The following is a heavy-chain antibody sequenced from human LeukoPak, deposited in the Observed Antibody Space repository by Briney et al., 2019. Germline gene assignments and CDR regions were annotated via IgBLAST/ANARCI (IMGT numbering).Heavy chain of an antibody. D-gene: IGHD1-26*01. V-gene: IGHV5-51*01. CDR2: VYPGDSDT. CDR3: ARLGAQGGPDV. CDR1: GDSFISNW. J-gene: IGHJ6*02. Sequence: GESLKISCRGAGDSFISNWIGWVRQMPGKGLEGMGIVYPGDSDTRYSASFQDQLIISADKSISNAYLQWSSLKASTTAMYYCARLGAQGGPDVWGQGTTVTVSS.